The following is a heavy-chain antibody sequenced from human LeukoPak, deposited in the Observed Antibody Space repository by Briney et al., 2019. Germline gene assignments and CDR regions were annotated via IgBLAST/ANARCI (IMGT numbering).Heavy chain of an antibody. CDR3: AGPPQAGPFDY. J-gene: IGHJ4*02. CDR2: IKPDATEK. V-gene: IGHV3-7*01. CDR1: GFIFSNYW. Sequence: PGGSLRLSCAASGFIFSNYWMTWVRQAPGKGLEWLANIKPDATEKNYADSRRGRFTISRDNARNSLYVQMSSLRAEDTAVYYCAGPPQAGPFDYWGQGTLVTVSS. D-gene: IGHD6-19*01.